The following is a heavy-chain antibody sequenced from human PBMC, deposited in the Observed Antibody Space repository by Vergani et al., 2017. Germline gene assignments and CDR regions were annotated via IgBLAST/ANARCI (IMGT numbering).Heavy chain of an antibody. J-gene: IGHJ4*02. CDR2: INPSGGHT. D-gene: IGHD3-9*01. Sequence: QVQVVQSGAEVKKSGASGKVSCKTSGYTFSNYYMHWVRPAPGQGLEWMGIINPSGGHTNYAQKFQGRVTMTRDTSTSTVYMELSSLRSEDTAIYYCARGDYGILTGYRYWGQGTLVTVSA. CDR3: ARGDYGILTGYRY. CDR1: GYTFSNYY. V-gene: IGHV1-46*03.